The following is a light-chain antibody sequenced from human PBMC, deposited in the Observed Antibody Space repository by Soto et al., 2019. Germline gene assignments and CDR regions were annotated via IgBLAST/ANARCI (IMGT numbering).Light chain of an antibody. V-gene: IGKV1-27*01. CDR1: QSVSSNY. J-gene: IGKJ4*01. CDR2: AAS. Sequence: MTQSPGTLSLSPGERATLSCRASQSVSSNYLAWYQQKPGKVPKLLIYAASTLQSGVPSRFSGSGSGTDFTLTISSLQPEDVATYYCQKYNSAPLTFGGGTKVDIK. CDR3: QKYNSAPLT.